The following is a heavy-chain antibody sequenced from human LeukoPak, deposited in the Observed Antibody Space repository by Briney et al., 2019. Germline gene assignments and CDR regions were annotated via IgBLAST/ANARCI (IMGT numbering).Heavy chain of an antibody. CDR3: ARYFSGTYWAYFDY. Sequence: PGGSLRLSCAASGFTFSSYWMSWVRQAPGKGLEWVANIKQDGSEKYYVDSVKGRFTISRDNAKNSLYLQMNSLRAEDTAVYYCARYFSGTYWAYFDYWGQGTLVSVSS. V-gene: IGHV3-7*04. D-gene: IGHD1-26*01. CDR1: GFTFSSYW. CDR2: IKQDGSEK. J-gene: IGHJ4*02.